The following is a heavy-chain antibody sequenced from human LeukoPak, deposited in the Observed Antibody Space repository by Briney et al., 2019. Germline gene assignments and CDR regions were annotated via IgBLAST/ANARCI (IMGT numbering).Heavy chain of an antibody. V-gene: IGHV4-59*12. Sequence: SETLSLTCTVSGGSISSYYWSWIRQPPGKGLEWIGYAYYSGHTNYNSSLKSRVTMSVDTSKNQFSLKLSSVTAADTAVYYCARGIPYATTVTGRAFDIWGQGTMVTVSS. CDR1: GGSISSYY. CDR3: ARGIPYATTVTGRAFDI. J-gene: IGHJ3*02. CDR2: AYYSGHT. D-gene: IGHD4-17*01.